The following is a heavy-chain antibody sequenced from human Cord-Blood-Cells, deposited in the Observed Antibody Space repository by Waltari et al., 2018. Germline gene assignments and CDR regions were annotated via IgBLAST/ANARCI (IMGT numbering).Heavy chain of an antibody. CDR2: IHPILGIE. D-gene: IGHD5-12*01. J-gene: IGHJ4*02. V-gene: IGHV1-69*08. CDR1: GGTFSSYT. Sequence: QVQLVKSGAEVKKPGSSVKVSCKASGGTFSSYTISWVRQGPGQGLEWMGRIHPILGIENYAHEFQGRVTITTDKSTRTSYMGLIRLRSEDTAVYYWARDLTIGSGYDCGYWGQVTLVTVAS. CDR3: ARDLTIGSGYDCGY.